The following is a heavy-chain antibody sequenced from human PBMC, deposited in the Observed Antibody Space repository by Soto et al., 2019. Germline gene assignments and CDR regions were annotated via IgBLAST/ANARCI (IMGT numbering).Heavy chain of an antibody. J-gene: IGHJ6*02. CDR3: ARQKGIAVAGTTDYCYYGMDV. CDR2: IYYSGST. D-gene: IGHD6-19*01. CDR1: GGSISSSSYY. V-gene: IGHV4-39*01. Sequence: SETLSLTCTVSGGSISSSSYYWGWIRQPPGKGLEWIGSIYYSGSTYYNPSLKSRVTISVDTSKNQFSLKLSSVTAADTAVYYCARQKGIAVAGTTDYCYYGMDVWGQGTTVT.